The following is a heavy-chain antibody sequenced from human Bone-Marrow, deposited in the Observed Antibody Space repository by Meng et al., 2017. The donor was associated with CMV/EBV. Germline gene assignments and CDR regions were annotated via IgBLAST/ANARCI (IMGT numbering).Heavy chain of an antibody. CDR1: GFTVSRHY. CDR2: IYSGGST. J-gene: IGHJ6*02. CDR3: ARDRLPAADYYYFGIDV. Sequence: GESLKISCAASGFTVSRHYMNWVRQAPGKGLEWVSVIYSGGSTYYADSVKGRFTISRDNPKNTLYLQMNGLRADDTAVYYCARDRLPAADYYYFGIDVWGQGTTVTVSS. V-gene: IGHV3-53*01. D-gene: IGHD2-2*01.